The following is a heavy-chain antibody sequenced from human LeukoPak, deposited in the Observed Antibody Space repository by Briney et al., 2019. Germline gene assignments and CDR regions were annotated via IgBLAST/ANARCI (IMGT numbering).Heavy chain of an antibody. D-gene: IGHD3-10*01. Sequence: SQTLSLTCAVSGGSISSGDFPWSWIRQPPGKGLEWIGYIFHTGHTSYNPSLKSRVAISVDMSKNQLSLRLTSVTAADTAVYYCARGFYGAGSHFDYWGQGALVTVSS. J-gene: IGHJ4*02. CDR1: GGSISSGDFP. CDR3: ARGFYGAGSHFDY. V-gene: IGHV4-30-2*01. CDR2: IFHTGHT.